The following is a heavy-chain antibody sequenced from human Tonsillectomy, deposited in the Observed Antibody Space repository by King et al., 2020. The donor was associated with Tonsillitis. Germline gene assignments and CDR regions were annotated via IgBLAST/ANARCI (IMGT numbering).Heavy chain of an antibody. CDR2: INPDGSYT. CDR1: GFTFSNYW. Sequence: VQLVESGGGSAQPGGSLRLSCAASGFTFSNYWMHWARQAPGKGREWVSRINPDGSYTNYVDSVKGRFTISRDHAKNTLYMQMNSLRAEDTALYYCVGEGFGELWGQGTLVTVSS. D-gene: IGHD3-10*01. J-gene: IGHJ4*02. CDR3: VGEGFGEL. V-gene: IGHV3-74*01.